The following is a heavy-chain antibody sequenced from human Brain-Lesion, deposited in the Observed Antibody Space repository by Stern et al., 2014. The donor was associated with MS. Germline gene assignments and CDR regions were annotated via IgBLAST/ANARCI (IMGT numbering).Heavy chain of an antibody. CDR3: ARGYYGSGRPQKGMDV. V-gene: IGHV1-2*02. J-gene: IGHJ6*02. Sequence: MQLVESGAEVKKPGASVKVSCKASGYTFTGYYMYWVRQAPGQGLEWRGWINPNSGSTPYAQKFQGRVTMTRDTSITTAYMELSRLRSDDTAVYYCARGYYGSGRPQKGMDVWGQGTTVTVSS. D-gene: IGHD3-10*01. CDR1: GYTFTGYY. CDR2: INPNSGST.